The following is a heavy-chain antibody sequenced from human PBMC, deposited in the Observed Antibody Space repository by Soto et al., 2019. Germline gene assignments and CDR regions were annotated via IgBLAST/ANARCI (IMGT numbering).Heavy chain of an antibody. D-gene: IGHD5-12*01. CDR3: AKDRGTVATIEGFDY. Sequence: EVHLLESGGDLVQPGGSLRLSCAASEFTLSTYAMNWLRQAPGKGLEWVSGITGNGGTYYADSVKGRFTISRDTSKNTLYLQMNSLRAEDTAIYYCAKDRGTVATIEGFDYWGQGTLVTVSS. CDR1: EFTLSTYA. CDR2: ITGNGGT. V-gene: IGHV3-23*01. J-gene: IGHJ4*02.